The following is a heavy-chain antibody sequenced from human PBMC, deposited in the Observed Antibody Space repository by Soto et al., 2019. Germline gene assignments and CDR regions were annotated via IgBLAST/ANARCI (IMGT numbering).Heavy chain of an antibody. V-gene: IGHV1-69*01. J-gene: IGHJ4*02. CDR1: GGTLSRSA. Sequence: QVQLVQSGAEVKKPGSSVKVSCKASGGTLSRSAISWVRQAPGQGLEWMGGIIPIFGPAIYAQKFRGRVSIIADESTGTAYMEKRSLRSEGTGVYYCGTGSSWAKVESWGQGTLVTVSS. D-gene: IGHD6-13*01. CDR2: IIPIFGPA. CDR3: GTGSSWAKVES.